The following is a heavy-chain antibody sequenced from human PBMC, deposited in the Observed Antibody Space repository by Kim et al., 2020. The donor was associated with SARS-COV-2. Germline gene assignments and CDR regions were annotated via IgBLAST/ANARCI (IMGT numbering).Heavy chain of an antibody. CDR1: GYTLTTYS. D-gene: IGHD3-10*01. J-gene: IGHJ4*02. CDR3: VRDPANFYGSGSEYNFDY. Sequence: ASVKVSCKASGYTLTTYSLNWVRQAPGHGLEWMGRINTNTEIPFYAYDFTGRFVFSLDISARTAFLHIRSLKPEDTAMYFCVRDPANFYGSGSEYNFDYWGQGTLVTVAS. V-gene: IGHV7-4-1*02. CDR2: INTNTEIP.